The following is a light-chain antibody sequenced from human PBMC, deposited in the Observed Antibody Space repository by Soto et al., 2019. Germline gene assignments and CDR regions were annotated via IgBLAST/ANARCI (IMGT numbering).Light chain of an antibody. CDR3: SSYTSSSTVV. J-gene: IGLJ1*01. CDR1: SSDVGGHNY. Sequence: QSALAQPASVSGSPGQSITISCTGTSSDVGGHNYVSWYQQLPGKAPKLMISEVSNRPSGVSNRFSGSKSGNTASLTISGLQAEDEADYYCSSYTSSSTVVFGSGTKLTVL. CDR2: EVS. V-gene: IGLV2-14*01.